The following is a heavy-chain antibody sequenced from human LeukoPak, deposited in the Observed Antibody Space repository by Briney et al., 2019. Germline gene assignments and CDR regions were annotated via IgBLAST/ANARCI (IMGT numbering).Heavy chain of an antibody. J-gene: IGHJ6*02. CDR2: ISSSSSYT. CDR1: GLTFSDYY. Sequence: KSGGSLRLSCAASGLTFSDYYMSWIRQAPGKGLEWVSYISSSSSYTNYADSVKGRFTISRDNAKNSLYLQMYSLRAEDTAVYYCARSSSITYYGMDVWGRGTTVTVSS. V-gene: IGHV3-11*06. D-gene: IGHD2-2*01. CDR3: ARSSSITYYGMDV.